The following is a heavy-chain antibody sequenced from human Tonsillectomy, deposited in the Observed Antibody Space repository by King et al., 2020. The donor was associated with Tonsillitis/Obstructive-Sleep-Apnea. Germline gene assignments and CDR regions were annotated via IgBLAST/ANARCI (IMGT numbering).Heavy chain of an antibody. CDR2: SFYSGST. D-gene: IGHD2-2*01. V-gene: IGHV4-59*01. CDR1: GGSISSYY. Sequence: QLQESGPGLVKPSETLSLTCTVSGGSISSYYWSWIRQPPGKGLEWIGYSFYSGSTNYNPSLKRRVTISVDTSKNQFSLKLSSVTAADTAVYYCARDHCSSTSCYGNYYYMDVWGKGTTVTVSS. J-gene: IGHJ6*03. CDR3: ARDHCSSTSCYGNYYYMDV.